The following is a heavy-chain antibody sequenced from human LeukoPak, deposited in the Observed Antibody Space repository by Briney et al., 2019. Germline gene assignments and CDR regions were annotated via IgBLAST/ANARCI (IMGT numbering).Heavy chain of an antibody. CDR2: INHSGST. Sequence: PGGSLRLSCAASGFDFTRAWMSWVRQTPGKGLEWIGEINHSGSTNYNPSLKSRVTISVDTSKNQFSLKLSSVTAADTAVYYCARRGRSSWASWGQGTLVTVSS. CDR3: ARRGRSSWAS. V-gene: IGHV4-34*01. CDR1: GFDFTRAW. D-gene: IGHD6-13*01. J-gene: IGHJ4*02.